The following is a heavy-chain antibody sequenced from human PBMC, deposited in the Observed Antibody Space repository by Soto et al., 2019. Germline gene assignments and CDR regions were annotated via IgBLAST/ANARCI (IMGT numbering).Heavy chain of an antibody. CDR3: ASGSGMTTVDYYFDY. Sequence: GASVKVSCKASGGTFSSYAISWVRQAPGQGLEWMGGIIPVFGTANYAQKFQGRVTITADESTSTAYMELSSLRSEDTAVYYCASGSGMTTVDYYFDYWGQGTLVTVSS. CDR1: GGTFSSYA. CDR2: IIPVFGTA. J-gene: IGHJ4*02. V-gene: IGHV1-69*13. D-gene: IGHD3-10*01.